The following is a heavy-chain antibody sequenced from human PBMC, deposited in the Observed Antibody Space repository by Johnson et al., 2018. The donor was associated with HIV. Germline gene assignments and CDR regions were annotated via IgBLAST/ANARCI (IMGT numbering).Heavy chain of an antibody. J-gene: IGHJ3*02. CDR1: RFTVSCNE. V-gene: IGHV3-38-3*01. CDR2: ISGGNT. D-gene: IGHD2-15*01. CDR3: ARAGPWASSPLPFDI. Sequence: DVQVVESRGVLVQPGGSLRLSCAASRFTVSCNEMTWVRQAPGKGLEWVSSISGGNTYYADSVKGRFTISRDNAKNTLYLQMNSLRAEDTAVYYWARAGPWASSPLPFDIWGQGTMVTVSS.